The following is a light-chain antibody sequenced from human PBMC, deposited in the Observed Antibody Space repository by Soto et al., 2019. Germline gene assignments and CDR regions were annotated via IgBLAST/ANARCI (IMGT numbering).Light chain of an antibody. V-gene: IGKV1-27*01. CDR1: QGISNY. J-gene: IGKJ3*01. CDR2: AAS. Sequence: DIQMTQSPSSLSASVGDRVTITCRASQGISNYLAWFQQKPGKVPKLVIYAASTLQIGVPSRFSGSGSGTEFMLTISSLQPEDVATYYCQKYNIATFTFGPGTKVDIK. CDR3: QKYNIATFT.